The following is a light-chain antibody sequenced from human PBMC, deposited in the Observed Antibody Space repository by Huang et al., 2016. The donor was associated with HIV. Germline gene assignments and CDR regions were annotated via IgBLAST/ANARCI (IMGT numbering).Light chain of an antibody. J-gene: IGKJ2*01. CDR1: QDIGNY. Sequence: DIQMTQSPSSLSASVGDRVTITCQASQDIGNYLNWYQQKPGKAPKLLIYDASNLETGVPSRFSGSRSGTHFTFTINSLQPEDVATYYCQQYDNLPPYTFGQGTKVEIK. CDR3: QQYDNLPPYT. V-gene: IGKV1-33*01. CDR2: DAS.